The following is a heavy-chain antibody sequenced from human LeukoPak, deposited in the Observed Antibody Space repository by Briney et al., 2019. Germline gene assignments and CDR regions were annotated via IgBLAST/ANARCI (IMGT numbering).Heavy chain of an antibody. CDR1: RFTFSTYA. CDR2: ISNDGTNE. CDR3: ARDRIAVAGMGAFQH. V-gene: IGHV3-30-3*01. Sequence: GRSLRLSCAASRFTFSTYAMHWVRQAPGKGLEWVAGISNDGTNEVHADSVKGRFTISRDNSKNTLYLQMNSLRAEDTAIYYCARDRIAVAGMGAFQHWGQGTLVTVSS. D-gene: IGHD6-19*01. J-gene: IGHJ1*01.